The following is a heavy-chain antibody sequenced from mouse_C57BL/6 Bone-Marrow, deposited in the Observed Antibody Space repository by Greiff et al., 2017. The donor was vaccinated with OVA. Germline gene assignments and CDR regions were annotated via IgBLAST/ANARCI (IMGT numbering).Heavy chain of an antibody. CDR3: ARESMGYYYGSSFDY. Sequence: VQLKESGPELVKPGASVKISCKASGYTFTDYYINWVKQRPGQGLEWIGWIFPGSGSTYYNEKFKGKATLTVDKSSSTAYMLLSSLTSEDSAVYFCARESMGYYYGSSFDYWGQGTTLTVSS. J-gene: IGHJ2*01. V-gene: IGHV1-75*01. D-gene: IGHD1-1*01. CDR2: IFPGSGST. CDR1: GYTFTDYY.